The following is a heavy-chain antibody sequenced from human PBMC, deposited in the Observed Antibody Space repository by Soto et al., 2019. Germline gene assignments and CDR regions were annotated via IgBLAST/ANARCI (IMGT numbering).Heavy chain of an antibody. Sequence: LSLTCSVSGDYIHVGGYYWTWIRQRPGKGLEWMGYIYYTGKTYYNPSLESRLTMSVDRSKNQFSLRLTSVTAADTAVYFCGRDLTSNANCIDPWGQGTLVTVPQ. V-gene: IGHV4-30-4*01. CDR2: IYYTGKT. CDR1: GDYIHVGGYY. D-gene: IGHD2-2*01. J-gene: IGHJ5*02. CDR3: GRDLTSNANCIDP.